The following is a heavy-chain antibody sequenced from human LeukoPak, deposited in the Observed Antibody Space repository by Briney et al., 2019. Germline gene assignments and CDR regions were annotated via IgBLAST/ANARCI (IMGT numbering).Heavy chain of an antibody. Sequence: SETLSLTCTVSGGSISSYYWSWIRQPPGKGLEWIGYIYYSGSTNYNPSLKSRVTISVDTSKNQFSLKLSSVTAADTAVYYCARDFRVLWEGYMDVWGKGTTVTISS. V-gene: IGHV4-59*01. CDR3: ARDFRVLWEGYMDV. CDR1: GGSISSYY. J-gene: IGHJ6*03. CDR2: IYYSGST. D-gene: IGHD3-10*01.